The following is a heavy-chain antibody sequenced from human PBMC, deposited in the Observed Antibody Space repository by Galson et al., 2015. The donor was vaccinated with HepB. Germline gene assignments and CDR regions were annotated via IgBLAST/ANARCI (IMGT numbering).Heavy chain of an antibody. CDR1: GVTFSSYT. J-gene: IGHJ5*02. Sequence: SLKLSCKASGVTFSSYTMSWVRQAPGQGLEWMGRIIPIFGTTNYAQTVQGRVTITRDESTNTVFMEMSSLRADDTAVYYCVKDYSRSGNIWSDHWGQGTLVTVSS. CDR2: IIPIFGTT. D-gene: IGHD3-10*01. CDR3: VKDYSRSGNIWSDH. V-gene: IGHV1-69*05.